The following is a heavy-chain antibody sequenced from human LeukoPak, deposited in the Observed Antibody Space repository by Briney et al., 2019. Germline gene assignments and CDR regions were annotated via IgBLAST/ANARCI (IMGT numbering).Heavy chain of an antibody. V-gene: IGHV3-23*01. D-gene: IGHD2-8*02. CDR2: ISDSGIST. J-gene: IGHJ4*02. CDR3: VRDPYWPPRSYFDY. Sequence: GGSLRLSCAASGFNFGSHAMSWVRQAAGKGPEWVSGISDSGISTYYADSVKGRFSISRDNSRNTFLLEMNSLSAEDTAIYFFVRDPYWPPRSYFDYWGQGVLVIVSS. CDR1: GFNFGSHA.